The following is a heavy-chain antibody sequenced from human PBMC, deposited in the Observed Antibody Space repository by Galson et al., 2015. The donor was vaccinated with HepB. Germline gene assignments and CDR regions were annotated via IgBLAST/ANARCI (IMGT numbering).Heavy chain of an antibody. CDR3: ATTLRAYCGGDCYSSRGAFDI. V-gene: IGHV1-24*01. CDR1: GYTLTELS. D-gene: IGHD2-21*02. J-gene: IGHJ3*02. Sequence: SVKVSCKVSGYTLTELSMHWVRQAPGKGLEWMGGFDPEDGETIYAQKFQGRVTMTEDTSTDTAYMELSSLRSEDTAVYYCATTLRAYCGGDCYSSRGAFDIWGQGTMVTVSS. CDR2: FDPEDGET.